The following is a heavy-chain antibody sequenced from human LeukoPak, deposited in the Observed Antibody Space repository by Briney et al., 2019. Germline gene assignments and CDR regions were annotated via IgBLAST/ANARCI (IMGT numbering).Heavy chain of an antibody. CDR2: ISSSGSTI. V-gene: IGHV3-11*01. CDR1: GFTFSDYY. CDR3: ARDFLATTVSWFDP. Sequence: GGSLRLSCAASGFTFSDYYMSWIRQAPGKGLEWVSYISSSGSTIYYADSVKGRFTISRDNAKNSLYLQMNSLRAEDTAVYYCARDFLATTVSWFDPWGQGTLVTVSS. J-gene: IGHJ5*02. D-gene: IGHD4-11*01.